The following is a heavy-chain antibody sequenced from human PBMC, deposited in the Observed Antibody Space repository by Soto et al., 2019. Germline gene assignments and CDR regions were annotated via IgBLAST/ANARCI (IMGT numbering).Heavy chain of an antibody. J-gene: IGHJ4*02. CDR2: IKEDGSEK. D-gene: IGHD1-26*01. CDR3: ASYRKLGC. CDR1: GFTFSNFW. V-gene: IGHV3-7*03. Sequence: EVQLVESGGGLVQPGGSLRLSCAASGFTFSNFWMSWVRQAPGKGLEWMASIKEDGSEKPYVDSVKGRFTISRDNAQNSFYLKMTRLRGADAALHYCASYRKLGCWGQGTQVIVSS.